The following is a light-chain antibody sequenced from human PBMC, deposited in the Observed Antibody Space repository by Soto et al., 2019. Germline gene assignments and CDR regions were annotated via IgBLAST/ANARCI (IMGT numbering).Light chain of an antibody. V-gene: IGKV3-15*01. CDR2: GAS. J-gene: IGKJ1*01. CDR3: QQYHIWPLWT. CDR1: QSIRSN. Sequence: EIVMTQSPDTLSVSPGEGATLSCRVSQSIRSNLAWYQQRPGQAPRLLMYGASTRADGIPARFTGSGSGTEFTLTISSLQSEDFTVYYCQQYHIWPLWTSGQGTKVELK.